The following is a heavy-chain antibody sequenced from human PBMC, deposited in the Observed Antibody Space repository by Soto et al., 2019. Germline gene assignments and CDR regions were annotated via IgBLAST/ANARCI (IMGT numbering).Heavy chain of an antibody. CDR1: GFTFSSYG. D-gene: IGHD2-2*01. Sequence: QVQLVESGGGVVQPGRSLRLSCAASGFTFSSYGMHWVRQAPGKGLEWVAVIWYDGSNKYYADSVKGRFTISRDNSKNALYLQMNCLRAEDTAVYYCARDRYCSSTSCYALDYWGQGTLVTVSS. V-gene: IGHV3-33*01. CDR3: ARDRYCSSTSCYALDY. J-gene: IGHJ4*02. CDR2: IWYDGSNK.